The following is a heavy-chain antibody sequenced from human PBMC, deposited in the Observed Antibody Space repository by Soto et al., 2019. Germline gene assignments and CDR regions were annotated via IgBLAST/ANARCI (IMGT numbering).Heavy chain of an antibody. CDR3: ARAREIVGASWSGMDV. Sequence: SVKVSCKASGGTFSSYTISWVRQAPGQGLEWMGRIIPILGIANYAQKFQGRVTITADKSTSTAYMELSSLRSEDTAVYYCARAREIVGASWSGMDVWGQGTTVTVSS. CDR1: GGTFSSYT. J-gene: IGHJ6*02. D-gene: IGHD1-26*01. V-gene: IGHV1-69*02. CDR2: IIPILGIA.